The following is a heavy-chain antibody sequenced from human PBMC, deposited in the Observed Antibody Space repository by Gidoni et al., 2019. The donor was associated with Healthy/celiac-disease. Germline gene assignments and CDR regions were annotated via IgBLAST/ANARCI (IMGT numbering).Heavy chain of an antibody. CDR3: ARGRGYCSGGSCYSADAFDI. CDR1: GGSFSGYY. J-gene: IGHJ3*02. Sequence: QVQLQQWGAGLLKPSETLSLTCAVYGGSFSGYYWSWIRQPPGKGLEWIGEINHSGSTNYNPSLKSRVTISVDTSKNQFSLKLSSVTAADTAVYYCARGRGYCSGGSCYSADAFDIWGQGTMVTVSS. D-gene: IGHD2-15*01. CDR2: INHSGST. V-gene: IGHV4-34*01.